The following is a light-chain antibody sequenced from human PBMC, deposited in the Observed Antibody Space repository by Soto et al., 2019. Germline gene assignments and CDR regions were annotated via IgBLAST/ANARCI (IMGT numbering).Light chain of an antibody. Sequence: DIQMTQSPSSLSASVGDRVTITCRTSQSISTYLNWYQQKPGKAPKLLIYAASNLQSGVPSRFSGSGSGTDFTLTISSLQPEDFATYYCQQSYSTLLTFGGGTTVDIK. CDR1: QSISTY. CDR2: AAS. V-gene: IGKV1-39*01. J-gene: IGKJ4*01. CDR3: QQSYSTLLT.